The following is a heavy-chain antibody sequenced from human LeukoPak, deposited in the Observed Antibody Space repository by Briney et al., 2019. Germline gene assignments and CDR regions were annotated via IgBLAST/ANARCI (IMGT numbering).Heavy chain of an antibody. J-gene: IGHJ4*02. CDR3: AWDGSYFFDY. V-gene: IGHV4-34*01. CDR1: GGSFSGYY. D-gene: IGHD1-26*01. Sequence: PSETLSLTCAVYGGSFSGYYWSWIRQPPGKGLEWIGSIYYSGSTYYNPSLKSRVTISVDTSKNQFSLKLSSVTAADTAVYYCAWDGSYFFDYWGQGTLVTVSS. CDR2: IYYSGST.